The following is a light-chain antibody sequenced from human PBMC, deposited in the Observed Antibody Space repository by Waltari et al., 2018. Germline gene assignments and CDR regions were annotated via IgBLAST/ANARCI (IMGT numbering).Light chain of an antibody. CDR3: SSYTSSSTPV. CDR2: EVS. Sequence: QSALTQPPSVSGSPGQSVTISCTGTSSDVGSYNRVSCYQQPPRTAPKLMIYEVSNRPSGVPDRFSGSKSGNTAFLTISGLQAEDEADYYCSSYTSSSTPVFGGGTKLTVL. J-gene: IGLJ2*01. CDR1: SSDVGSYNR. V-gene: IGLV2-18*02.